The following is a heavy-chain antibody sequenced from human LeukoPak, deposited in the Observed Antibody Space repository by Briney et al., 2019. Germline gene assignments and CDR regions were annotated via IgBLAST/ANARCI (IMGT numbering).Heavy chain of an antibody. CDR2: IYYSGST. CDR1: GGSISSSSYY. CDR3: ARHEIDYDFWSGPTTFIY. J-gene: IGHJ4*02. Sequence: DPSETLSLTCTVSGGSISSSSYYWGWIRQPPGKGLEWIGGIYYSGSTYYNPSLKSRVTISVDTSKNQFSLKLSSVTAADTAVYYCARHEIDYDFWSGPTTFIYWGQGTLVTVSS. V-gene: IGHV4-39*01. D-gene: IGHD3-3*01.